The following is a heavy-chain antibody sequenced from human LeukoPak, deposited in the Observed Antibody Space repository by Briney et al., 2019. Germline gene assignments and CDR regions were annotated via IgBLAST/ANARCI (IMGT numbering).Heavy chain of an antibody. J-gene: IGHJ4*02. D-gene: IGHD6-19*01. V-gene: IGHV1-2*02. CDR1: GYTFTGYY. Sequence: ASVKVSCKASGYTFTGYYMHWVRQAPGQGLEWMGWINPNSGGTNYAQKFQGRVTMTRDTSISTAYMELSRLRSDDTAVYYCARFYRDSHSSGWNLFDYWAREPWSPSPQ. CDR3: ARFYRDSHSSGWNLFDY. CDR2: INPNSGGT.